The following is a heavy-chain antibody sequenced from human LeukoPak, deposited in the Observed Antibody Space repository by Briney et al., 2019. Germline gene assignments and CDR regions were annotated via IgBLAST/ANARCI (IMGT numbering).Heavy chain of an antibody. Sequence: GGSLRLSCAASGFTFSSYWMHWVRQAPGKGLVWVSRINGNGSSTDYADSVKGRFTISRDNAKNSLYLQMNSLRAEDTAVYYCASTPGYSSGWYYFDYWGQGTLVTVSS. CDR2: INGNGSST. CDR3: ASTPGYSSGWYYFDY. CDR1: GFTFSSYW. D-gene: IGHD6-19*01. J-gene: IGHJ4*02. V-gene: IGHV3-74*01.